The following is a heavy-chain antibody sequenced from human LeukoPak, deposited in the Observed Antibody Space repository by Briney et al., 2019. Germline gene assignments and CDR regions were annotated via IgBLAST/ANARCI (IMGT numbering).Heavy chain of an antibody. J-gene: IGHJ6*02. Sequence: GGSLRLSCAASGFTFSSYAMSWVRQAPGKGLEWVSAINGSGGSTYYADSVKGRFTISRDNSKNTLYLQMNSLRAEDTAVYYCAKSLSGIAAAPYYYYGMDVWGQGTTVTVSS. CDR3: AKSLSGIAAAPYYYYGMDV. V-gene: IGHV3-23*01. CDR1: GFTFSSYA. D-gene: IGHD6-13*01. CDR2: INGSGGST.